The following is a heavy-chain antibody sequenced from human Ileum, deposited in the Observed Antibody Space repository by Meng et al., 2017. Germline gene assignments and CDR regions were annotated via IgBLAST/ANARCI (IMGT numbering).Heavy chain of an antibody. V-gene: IGHV4-34*01. Sequence: LQQVAAGLLKPSATLSLTCAVYGGSVSGYYWRGIRQPPGKGLEWIGEINHSGSTNYNPSLKSRVTISVDTSKNQFSLKLSSVTAADTAMYYCARGGPWFDPWGQGTLVTVSS. CDR1: GGSVSGYY. CDR2: INHSGST. J-gene: IGHJ5*02. CDR3: ARGGPWFDP.